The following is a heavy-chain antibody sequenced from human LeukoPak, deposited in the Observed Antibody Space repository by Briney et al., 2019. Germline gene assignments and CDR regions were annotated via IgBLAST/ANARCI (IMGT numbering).Heavy chain of an antibody. CDR1: GFTFDDYA. D-gene: IGHD6-13*01. Sequence: GRSLRLSCAASGFTFDDYAMHWVRQAPGKGLEWVSGISWNSGSIGYADSVKGRFTISRDNAKNSLYLQMNSLRAEDTALYYCAKGLASSSWYGDDAFDIWGQGTMVTVSS. V-gene: IGHV3-9*01. CDR2: ISWNSGSI. J-gene: IGHJ3*02. CDR3: AKGLASSSWYGDDAFDI.